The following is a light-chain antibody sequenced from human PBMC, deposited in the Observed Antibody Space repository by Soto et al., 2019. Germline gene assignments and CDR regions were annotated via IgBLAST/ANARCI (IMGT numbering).Light chain of an antibody. CDR3: SSYTGSNTLVV. V-gene: IGLV2-14*01. CDR1: SSDDGTYDY. J-gene: IGLJ2*01. Sequence: QSVLTQPASVSGSPGQSITISCTGTSSDDGTYDYVSWYQQYPGKAPERIIFEVSYRASGVSNRFSGSKSGNTASLTISGLQAEDEADYYCSSYTGSNTLVVFGGGTKLTVL. CDR2: EVS.